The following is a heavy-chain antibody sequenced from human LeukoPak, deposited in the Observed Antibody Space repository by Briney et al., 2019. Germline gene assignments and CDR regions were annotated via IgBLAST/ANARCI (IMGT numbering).Heavy chain of an antibody. Sequence: ASVKVSCKVSGYTLTDLPMHWARLAPGRGFEWMGSFDPADGEAVYAQKFQGRVTMTRNTSTSTVYMELSSLRSEDTAVYYCARVDLDTAMVPLPLRYYYGMDVWGQGTTVTVSS. CDR1: GYTLTDLP. CDR2: FDPADGEA. V-gene: IGHV1-24*01. D-gene: IGHD5-18*01. CDR3: ARVDLDTAMVPLPLRYYYGMDV. J-gene: IGHJ6*02.